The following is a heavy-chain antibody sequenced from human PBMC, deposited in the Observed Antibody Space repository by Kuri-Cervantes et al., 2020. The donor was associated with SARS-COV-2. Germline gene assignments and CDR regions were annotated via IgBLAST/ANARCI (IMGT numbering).Heavy chain of an antibody. CDR1: GGSFNTYY. V-gene: IGHV4-34*01. CDR2: NTHMGDT. J-gene: IGHJ6*03. Sequence: SESLSLTCAVYGGSFNTYYWAWIRQPPGKGLERIGENTHMGDTIYNLSLKSRVTISVDTSKKQFSLDLRSMTAADTAIYYRARGPGYNGYFYMDVWGNGTTVTSP. D-gene: IGHD5-24*01. CDR3: ARGPGYNGYFYMDV.